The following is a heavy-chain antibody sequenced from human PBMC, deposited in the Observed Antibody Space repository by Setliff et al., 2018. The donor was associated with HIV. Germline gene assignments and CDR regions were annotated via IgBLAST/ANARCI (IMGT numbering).Heavy chain of an antibody. D-gene: IGHD3-16*02. Sequence: PGGSLRLSCAASGFTFSSYWMNWVRQAPGKGLEWVANIKQDGTEKYYVDSVKGRFTISRDNSKNTVSLQMNSLRDEDTAVYYCERHWLTFGGVIDQGYGMGVWGQGTTVTVAS. CDR2: IKQDGTEK. CDR3: ERHWLTFGGVIDQGYGMGV. J-gene: IGHJ6*02. CDR1: GFTFSSYW. V-gene: IGHV3-7*01.